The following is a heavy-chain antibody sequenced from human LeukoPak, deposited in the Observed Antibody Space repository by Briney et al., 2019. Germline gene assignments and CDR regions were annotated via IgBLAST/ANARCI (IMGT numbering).Heavy chain of an antibody. CDR2: IYHSGST. Sequence: PSETLSLTCAVSGYSISSGYYWGWIRQPPGKGLEWIGSIYHSGSTYYNPSLKSRVTISVDMSKNHFSLKLSSVTAADTAVYYCARWGREYYDILTRSYYFDYWGQETLVTVSS. CDR3: ARWGREYYDILTRSYYFDY. V-gene: IGHV4-38-2*01. D-gene: IGHD3-9*01. CDR1: GYSISSGYY. J-gene: IGHJ4*02.